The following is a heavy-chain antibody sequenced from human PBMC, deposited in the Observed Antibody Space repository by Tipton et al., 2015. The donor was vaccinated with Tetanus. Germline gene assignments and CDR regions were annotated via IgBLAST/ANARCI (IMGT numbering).Heavy chain of an antibody. CDR1: GVSISSYY. CDR3: ARSQPSQPPTVGCFDY. CDR2: IYPSGST. D-gene: IGHD4-11*01. Sequence: TLSLTCTVSGVSISSYYWSWIRQPAGKGLEWIGLIYPSGSTDYNPSLTSRVTMSVDTSKKQFSLKLTSLTAADTAVYYCARSQPSQPPTVGCFDYWGLGTLVTVSS. J-gene: IGHJ4*02. V-gene: IGHV4-4*07.